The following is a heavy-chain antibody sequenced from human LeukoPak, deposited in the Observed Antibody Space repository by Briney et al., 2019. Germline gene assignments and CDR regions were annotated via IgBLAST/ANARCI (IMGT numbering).Heavy chain of an antibody. CDR3: ARVTQTDYDFDY. D-gene: IGHD4-17*01. J-gene: IGHJ4*02. V-gene: IGHV1-18*04. Sequence: ASVKVSCKASGYTFTSYYMHWVRQAPGQGLEWMGWISAYNGNTDYAQKLQGRVTMTTDTSTSTAYMELRSLRSDDTAVYYCARVTQTDYDFDYWGQGTLVTVSS. CDR2: ISAYNGNT. CDR1: GYTFTSYY.